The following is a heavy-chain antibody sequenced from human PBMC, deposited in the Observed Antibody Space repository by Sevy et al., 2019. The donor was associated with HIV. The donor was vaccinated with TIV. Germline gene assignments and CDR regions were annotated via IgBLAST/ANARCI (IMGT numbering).Heavy chain of an antibody. V-gene: IGHV3-21*01. Sequence: GGSLRLSCAASAFTFSSYSMNWVRQAPGKGLEWVSSISSSSSYIYYADSVKGRFTISRDNAKNSLYLQMNSLRAEDTAVYYCARGGAAADSYYFDYWGQGTLVTVSS. D-gene: IGHD6-13*01. CDR1: AFTFSSYS. CDR3: ARGGAAADSYYFDY. J-gene: IGHJ4*02. CDR2: ISSSSSYI.